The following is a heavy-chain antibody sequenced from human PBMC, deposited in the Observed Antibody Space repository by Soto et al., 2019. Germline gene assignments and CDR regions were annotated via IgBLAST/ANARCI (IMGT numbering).Heavy chain of an antibody. J-gene: IGHJ4*02. CDR1: GFTFSSYW. Sequence: GGSLRLSCAASGFTFSSYWMSWVRQAPGKGLEWVANIKQDGSEKYYVDSVKGRFTISRDNAKNSLYLQMNSLRAEDTAVYYCAREDIVVVVAATHHDFDYWGQGTLVTVSS. CDR2: IKQDGSEK. CDR3: AREDIVVVVAATHHDFDY. V-gene: IGHV3-7*01. D-gene: IGHD2-15*01.